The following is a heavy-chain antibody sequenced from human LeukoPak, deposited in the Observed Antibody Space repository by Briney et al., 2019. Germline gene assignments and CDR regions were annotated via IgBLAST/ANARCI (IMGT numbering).Heavy chain of an antibody. CDR2: ISSSGSTI. CDR1: GFTFSDYY. D-gene: IGHD5-12*01. CDR3: ARVATISYYYYYMDV. J-gene: IGHJ6*03. V-gene: IGHV3-11*01. Sequence: KAGGSLRLSCAASGFTFSDYYMSWIRQTPGKGLEWLSYISSSGSTIYYADSVKGRFTISRDNAKNSLYLQMSSLRAEDTAMYYCARVATISYYYYYMDVWGKGTTVTISS.